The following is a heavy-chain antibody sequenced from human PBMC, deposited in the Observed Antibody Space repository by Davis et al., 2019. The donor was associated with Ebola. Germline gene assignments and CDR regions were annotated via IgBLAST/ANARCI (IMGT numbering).Heavy chain of an antibody. Sequence: GGSLRLSCAASGFTFNGSAMHWVRQASGKGLEWVGRIRSKANSYATAYAASVKGRFTISRDDSKNTAYLQMNSLKTEDTAVYYCTMTTVMVDYWGQGTLVTVSS. J-gene: IGHJ4*02. V-gene: IGHV3-73*01. CDR1: GFTFNGSA. D-gene: IGHD4-17*01. CDR2: IRSKANSYAT. CDR3: TMTTVMVDY.